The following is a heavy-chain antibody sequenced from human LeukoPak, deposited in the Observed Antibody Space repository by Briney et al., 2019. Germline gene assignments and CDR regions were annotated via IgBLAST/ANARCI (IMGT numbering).Heavy chain of an antibody. V-gene: IGHV3-23*01. Sequence: GGSLRLSCAASGFTFSSYAMSWVRQAPGKGLEWVSAISGSGGSTYYADSVKGRFTISRDNAKNSLYLQMNSLRDEDTAVYYCAGGGSLYYYGMDVWGQGTTVTVSS. CDR2: ISGSGGST. CDR3: AGGGSLYYYGMDV. D-gene: IGHD3-16*01. CDR1: GFTFSSYA. J-gene: IGHJ6*02.